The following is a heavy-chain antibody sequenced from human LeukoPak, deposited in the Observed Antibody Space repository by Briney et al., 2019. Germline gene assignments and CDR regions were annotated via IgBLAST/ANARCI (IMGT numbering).Heavy chain of an antibody. CDR3: ARGPAAGTSSYMDV. D-gene: IGHD6-13*01. CDR1: GGTFSSYA. CDR2: IIPIFGTA. J-gene: IGHJ6*03. V-gene: IGHV1-69*05. Sequence: SVKVSCKASGGTFSSYAISWVRQAPGQGLEWMGGIIPIFGTAIYAQKFQGRVTITTDESTSTAYMELSSLRSEDTAVYYCARGPAAGTSSYMDVWGKGTTVTVSS.